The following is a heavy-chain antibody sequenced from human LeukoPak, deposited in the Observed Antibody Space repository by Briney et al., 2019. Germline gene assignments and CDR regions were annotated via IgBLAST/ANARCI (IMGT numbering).Heavy chain of an antibody. V-gene: IGHV1-18*01. CDR3: ARDALAAAGSSSNWFDP. D-gene: IGHD6-13*01. CDR1: GYTFTSYG. CDR2: ISAYNGNT. J-gene: IGHJ5*02. Sequence: ASVKVSCKASGYTFTSYGISWVRQAPGQGLEWMGWISAYNGNTNYAQKLQGRVTMTTDTSTSTAYMELRSLRSDDTAVYYCARDALAAAGSSSNWFDPWGQGTLVTVSS.